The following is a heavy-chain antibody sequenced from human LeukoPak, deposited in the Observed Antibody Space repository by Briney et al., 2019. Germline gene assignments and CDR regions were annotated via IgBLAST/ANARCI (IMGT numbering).Heavy chain of an antibody. CDR1: GFTFSGYN. D-gene: IGHD3-9*01. CDR2: ITNSGTTI. J-gene: IGHJ6*02. V-gene: IGHV3-11*01. CDR3: ARSIGLTGGGVDV. Sequence: PGGSLRLSCAASGFTFSGYNMNWVRQAPGKGLEWVSYITNSGTTIHYADSVKGRFTISRDNAKNSLYPQMNSLRAEDTAVYYCARSIGLTGGGVDVWGQGTTVTVSS.